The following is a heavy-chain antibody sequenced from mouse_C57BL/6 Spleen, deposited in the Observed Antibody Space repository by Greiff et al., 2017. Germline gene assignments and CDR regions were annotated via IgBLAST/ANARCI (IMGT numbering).Heavy chain of an antibody. V-gene: IGHV5-6*01. D-gene: IGHD2-12*01. Sequence: EVQVVESGGDLVKPGGSLKLSCAASGFTFSSYGMSWVRQTPDKRLEWVATISSGGSYTYYPDSVKGRFTISRDNAKNTLYLQMSSLKSEDTAMYYCARHVELTSYFDYWGQGTTLTVSS. CDR1: GFTFSSYG. CDR3: ARHVELTSYFDY. CDR2: ISSGGSYT. J-gene: IGHJ2*01.